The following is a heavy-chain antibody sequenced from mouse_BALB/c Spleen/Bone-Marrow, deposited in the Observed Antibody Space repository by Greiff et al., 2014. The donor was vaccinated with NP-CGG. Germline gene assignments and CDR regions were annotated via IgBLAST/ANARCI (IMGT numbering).Heavy chain of an antibody. CDR2: IYPYNGGT. V-gene: IGHV1S29*02. J-gene: IGHJ4*01. D-gene: IGHD1-1*02. CDR1: GYTFTDYN. Sequence: VQLQQSGPELVKPGASVKISCKASGYTFTDYNMHWVKQSHGKSLEWIGYIYPYNGGTGYNQKFKSKATLTVDNSSNTAYMEHRSLTSEDSAVYYCARSKGGNYYAMDYWGQGTSVTVSS. CDR3: ARSKGGNYYAMDY.